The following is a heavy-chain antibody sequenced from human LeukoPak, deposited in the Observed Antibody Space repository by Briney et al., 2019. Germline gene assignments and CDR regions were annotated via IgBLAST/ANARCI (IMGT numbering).Heavy chain of an antibody. V-gene: IGHV3-13*01. CDR1: GFTFSSYD. D-gene: IGHD6-13*01. J-gene: IGHJ6*03. Sequence: GGSLRLSCAASGFTFSSYDMHWVHQATGKGLEWVSAIGTAGDTYYPGSVKGRFTISRENAKNSLYLQMNSLRAGDTAVYYCARAAAGTDYYYYYMDVWGKGTTVNVSS. CDR2: IGTAGDT. CDR3: ARAAAGTDYYYYYMDV.